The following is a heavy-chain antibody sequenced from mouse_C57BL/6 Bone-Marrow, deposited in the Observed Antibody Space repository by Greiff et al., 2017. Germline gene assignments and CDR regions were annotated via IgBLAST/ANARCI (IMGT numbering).Heavy chain of an antibody. CDR3: ARWPLYYDYDVGFAY. CDR2: IYPGDGDT. Sequence: VQGVESGPELVKPGASVKISCKASGYAFSSSWMNWVKQRPGQGLEWIGRIYPGDGDTNYNGKFKGKATLTADKSSSTAYMQLSSLTSEDSAVYFCARWPLYYDYDVGFAYWGQGTLVTVSA. CDR1: GYAFSSSW. D-gene: IGHD2-4*01. V-gene: IGHV1-82*01. J-gene: IGHJ3*01.